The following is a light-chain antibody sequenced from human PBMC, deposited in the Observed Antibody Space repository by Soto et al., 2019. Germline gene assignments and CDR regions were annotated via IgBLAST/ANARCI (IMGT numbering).Light chain of an antibody. CDR1: QSVYNNY. V-gene: IGKV3-20*01. CDR3: QQYGSSHT. Sequence: EIVLTQSPGTLSFSPGERATLSCRASQSVYNNYLAWYQQQPGQAPRLLIYGASGRDTAIPDRFSGSGSATDLTLTMLRLEPEDSSLYYCQQYGSSHTLVPGTKVQIK. CDR2: GAS. J-gene: IGKJ3*01.